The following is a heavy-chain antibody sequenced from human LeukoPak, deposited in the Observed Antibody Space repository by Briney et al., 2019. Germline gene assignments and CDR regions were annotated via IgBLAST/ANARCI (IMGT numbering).Heavy chain of an antibody. D-gene: IGHD5-12*01. V-gene: IGHV1-2*06. J-gene: IGHJ3*02. Sequence: GASVKVSCKASGYSFTGYYIHWVRQAPGQGLEWMGRINPNSGGTDYAQKFQGRVTMTRDTSISTAYMEMSRLRSDDTAVYYCAFGYSHNAFDIWGQGAMVTVSS. CDR2: INPNSGGT. CDR1: GYSFTGYY. CDR3: AFGYSHNAFDI.